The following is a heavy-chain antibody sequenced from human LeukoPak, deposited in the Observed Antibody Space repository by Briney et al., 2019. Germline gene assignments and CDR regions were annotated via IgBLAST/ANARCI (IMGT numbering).Heavy chain of an antibody. CDR1: GGSISSGSYS. Sequence: PSQTLSLTCAVSGGSISSGSYSWSWIRQPPGKGLEWIGYIYPRGSTYYNPSLKSRVILSLDKSANQFSLNLSSVTAADTAVYYCARGLAGDIVVVGYMDVWGKGTTVTVSS. CDR3: ARGLAGDIVVVGYMDV. V-gene: IGHV4-30-2*01. CDR2: IYPRGST. J-gene: IGHJ6*03. D-gene: IGHD2-2*01.